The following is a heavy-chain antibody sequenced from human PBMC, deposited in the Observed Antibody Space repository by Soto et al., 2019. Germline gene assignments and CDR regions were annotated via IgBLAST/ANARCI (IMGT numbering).Heavy chain of an antibody. CDR1: GGTFSIYG. D-gene: IGHD3-9*01. CDR3: ARKTTLRQPPKQKTIGYYYYSMDV. J-gene: IGHJ6*02. Sequence: QVQLVQSGAAEKKPGSSVKVSCKASGGTFSIYGISWVRQAPGQGLEWMGGIIPMFGTTNYAQKFQGRVTITADESTSTAYMELSSLKSEDAAVYYCARKTTLRQPPKQKTIGYYYYSMDVWGQGTTVTVSS. V-gene: IGHV1-69*01. CDR2: IIPMFGTT.